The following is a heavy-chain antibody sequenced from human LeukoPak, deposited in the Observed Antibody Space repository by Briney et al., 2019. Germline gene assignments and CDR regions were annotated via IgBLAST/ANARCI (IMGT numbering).Heavy chain of an antibody. CDR2: ISNDGSRK. V-gene: IGHV3-30*03. Sequence: GRSLRLSCAPSGFTFSRHGMHWVRQAPGKGLEWVAIISNDGSRKYYAHSVEGRFTISRDNSKNTLYLQMDSLRAEDTAIYYCARDRAWNYFDYWGQGTLVTVSS. CDR1: GFTFSRHG. CDR3: ARDRAWNYFDY. J-gene: IGHJ4*02. D-gene: IGHD3-3*01.